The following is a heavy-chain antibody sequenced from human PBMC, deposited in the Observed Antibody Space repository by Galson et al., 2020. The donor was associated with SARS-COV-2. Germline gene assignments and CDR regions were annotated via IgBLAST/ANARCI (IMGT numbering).Heavy chain of an antibody. Sequence: GESLKISCAASGFTFRSFAMNWVRQAPGKGLEWVSSIGTISDTYSRDSVKGRFTFSRDNSRSTLYLQMNSLRDEDTAIYYCARSRLFGSGTSYDKSPGFDIWGQGTMVTVS. V-gene: IGHV3-23*01. CDR1: GFTFRSFA. J-gene: IGHJ3*02. D-gene: IGHD3-10*01. CDR2: IGTISDT. CDR3: ARSRLFGSGTSYDKSPGFDI.